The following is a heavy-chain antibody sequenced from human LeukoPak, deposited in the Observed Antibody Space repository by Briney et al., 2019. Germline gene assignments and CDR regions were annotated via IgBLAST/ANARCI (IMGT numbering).Heavy chain of an antibody. CDR3: ARGIAYCASASCSN. CDR2: ISDSGYYI. J-gene: IGHJ4*02. Sequence: GGSLRLSCAASGLIFRSYNMNWVRQAPGKGLEWVSSISDSGYYISYADSVRGRFTISRDNAKNSLYLEMNNLRVEDTAIYYCARGIAYCASASCSNWGQGTLVIVSS. CDR1: GLIFRSYN. V-gene: IGHV3-21*01. D-gene: IGHD2-2*01.